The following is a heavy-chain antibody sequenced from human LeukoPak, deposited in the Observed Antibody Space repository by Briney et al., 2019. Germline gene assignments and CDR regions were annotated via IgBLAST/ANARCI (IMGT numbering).Heavy chain of an antibody. CDR3: ARKPAPAD. Sequence: GGSLRLSCAASGFTFSSYAMHWVRQAPGKGLEWVAVISYDGSNKYYADSVKGRFTISRDNAKNTLYLQMNSLRVEDTAIYYCARKPAPADWGQGTLVTVSS. J-gene: IGHJ4*01. CDR2: ISYDGSNK. V-gene: IGHV3-30-3*01. CDR1: GFTFSSYA. D-gene: IGHD6-25*01.